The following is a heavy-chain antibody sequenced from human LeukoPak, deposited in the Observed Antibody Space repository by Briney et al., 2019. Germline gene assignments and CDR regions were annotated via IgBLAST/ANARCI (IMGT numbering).Heavy chain of an antibody. V-gene: IGHV1-18*01. Sequence: GASVKVSCKASGYTFTSYGISWVRQAPGQGLEWMGWISAYNGNTNYAQKLQGRVTMTTDTSTSTAYMELRSQRYDDTAVYHCARGLVIITGNWFDPWGQGTLVTVSS. D-gene: IGHD3-9*01. CDR3: ARGLVIITGNWFDP. CDR1: GYTFTSYG. J-gene: IGHJ5*02. CDR2: ISAYNGNT.